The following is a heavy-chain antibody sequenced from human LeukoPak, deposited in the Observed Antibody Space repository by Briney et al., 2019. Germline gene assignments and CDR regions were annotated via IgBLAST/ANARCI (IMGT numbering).Heavy chain of an antibody. D-gene: IGHD3-22*01. CDR1: GFTFSSYA. Sequence: GGSLRLSCAASGFTFSSYAMHWVRQAPGKGLEWVAVISYDGSNKYYADSVKGRFTISRDNSKNTLYLQMNSLRAEDTAVYYCAKDHNYYDSSGDGGFDYWGQGTLVTVSS. V-gene: IGHV3-30*04. CDR3: AKDHNYYDSSGDGGFDY. CDR2: ISYDGSNK. J-gene: IGHJ4*02.